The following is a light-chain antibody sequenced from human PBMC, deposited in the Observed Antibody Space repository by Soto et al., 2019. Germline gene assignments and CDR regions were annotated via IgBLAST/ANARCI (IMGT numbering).Light chain of an antibody. J-gene: IGKJ4*01. CDR3: LQYNKWPLT. CDR2: DTS. CDR1: QSVSSR. Sequence: TDAPARLSWSTGHSLTLSYRASQSVSSRVAWYQHKPGQAPRLLIYDTSNRATGIPARFSGSGSGTRMTFTISSLQCDDIAAYYCLQYNKWPLTFAGGTKA. V-gene: IGKV3D-15*01.